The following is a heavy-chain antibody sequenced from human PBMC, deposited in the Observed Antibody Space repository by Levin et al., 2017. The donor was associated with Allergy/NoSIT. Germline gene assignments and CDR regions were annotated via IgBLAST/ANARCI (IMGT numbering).Heavy chain of an antibody. V-gene: IGHV4-39*01. D-gene: IGHD5-24*01. Sequence: PSETLSLTCTVSGGSIISSFHYWGWIRQPPGKGLEYIGSIYYSDMTYYNPSLQSRVTVSVDTSKNQFALKLNFVTAADTALDYCARHKRDGYSGRTGDFDSWGRGILVTVSS. CDR1: GGSIISSFHY. J-gene: IGHJ4*02. CDR2: IYYSDMT. CDR3: ARHKRDGYSGRTGDFDS.